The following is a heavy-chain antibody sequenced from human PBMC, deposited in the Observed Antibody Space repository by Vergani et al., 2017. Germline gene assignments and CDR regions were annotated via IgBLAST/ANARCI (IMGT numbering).Heavy chain of an antibody. D-gene: IGHD6-19*01. V-gene: IGHV3-21*01. CDR1: GFTFSSYS. CDR2: ISSSSSYR. Sequence: EVQLVESGGGLVKPGGSLRLSCAGSGFTFSSYSMNGVRQAPRNGLEWVSSISSSSSYRYYAVSVKGRFTISRDNAKNSLYLQMNRLGAEDTAVYYCAGGSSGWYWPFDYWGQGTLVTVSS. J-gene: IGHJ4*02. CDR3: AGGSSGWYWPFDY.